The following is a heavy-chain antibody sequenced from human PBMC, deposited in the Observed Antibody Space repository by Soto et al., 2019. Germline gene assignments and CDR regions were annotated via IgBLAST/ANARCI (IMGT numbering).Heavy chain of an antibody. D-gene: IGHD6-13*01. J-gene: IGHJ4*02. Sequence: ASVKVSFKASGYTFTSYGISWVRQAPGQGLEWMGWISAYNGNTNYAQKLQGRVTMTTDTSTSTAYMELRSLRSDDTAVYYCARGRSGIAAAGTIDYWGQGTLVTVSS. CDR1: GYTFTSYG. V-gene: IGHV1-18*01. CDR2: ISAYNGNT. CDR3: ARGRSGIAAAGTIDY.